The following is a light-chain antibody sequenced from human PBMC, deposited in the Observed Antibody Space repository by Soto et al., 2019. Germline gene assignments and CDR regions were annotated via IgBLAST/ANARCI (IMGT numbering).Light chain of an antibody. V-gene: IGLV8-61*01. Sequence: QTVVTQEPSFSVSPGGTVTLTCALSSGSVSSSNYPSWYQQTPGQAPRTLIYSTNTRSSGVPDRFSGSILGNKAALTITGAQADDESDYFCVLYMGSGIWVFGGGTKLTV. CDR1: SGSVSSSNY. CDR3: VLYMGSGIWV. CDR2: STN. J-gene: IGLJ3*02.